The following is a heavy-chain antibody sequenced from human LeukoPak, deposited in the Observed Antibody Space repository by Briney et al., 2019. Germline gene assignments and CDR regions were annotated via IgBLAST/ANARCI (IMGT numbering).Heavy chain of an antibody. CDR3: ARVRWELLTTYYFDY. D-gene: IGHD1-26*01. CDR2: IYSGGST. Sequence: TGGSLRLSCAASGFTVSSNYMSWVRQAPGKGLEWVSVIYSGGSTYYADSVKGRFTISRDNSKNTLYLQMNSLRAEDTALYYCARVRWELLTTYYFDYWGQGTLVTVSS. J-gene: IGHJ4*02. V-gene: IGHV3-53*01. CDR1: GFTVSSNY.